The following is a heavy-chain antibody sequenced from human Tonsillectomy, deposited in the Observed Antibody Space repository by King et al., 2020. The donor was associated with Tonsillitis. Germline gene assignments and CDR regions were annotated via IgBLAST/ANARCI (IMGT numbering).Heavy chain of an antibody. CDR3: ARQGAWSSSSDWYFDL. CDR1: GGSISSYY. Sequence: QLQESGPGLVKPSETLSLTCTVSGGSISSYYWSWIRQPPGKGLEWIGYIYYSGSTNYNPSLKSRVTISVDTSKNQFSLKLSSVTAADTAVYYCARQGAWSSSSDWYFDLWGRGTLVTVSS. CDR2: IYYSGST. J-gene: IGHJ2*01. D-gene: IGHD6-6*01. V-gene: IGHV4-59*01.